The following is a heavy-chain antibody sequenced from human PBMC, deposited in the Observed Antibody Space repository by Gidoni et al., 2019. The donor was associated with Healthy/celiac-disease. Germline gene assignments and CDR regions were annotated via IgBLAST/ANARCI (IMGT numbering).Heavy chain of an antibody. J-gene: IGHJ4*02. Sequence: QVQLVESGGGVVQPGRSLRLSCAASGFTFSSYGMHWVRQAPGKGLGWVAVISYDGSNKYYADSVKGRFTISRDNSKNTLYLQMNSLRAEDTAVYYCAKDKSSVVLMVYAILDYWGQGTLVTVSS. CDR2: ISYDGSNK. D-gene: IGHD2-8*01. CDR3: AKDKSSVVLMVYAILDY. CDR1: GFTFSSYG. V-gene: IGHV3-30*18.